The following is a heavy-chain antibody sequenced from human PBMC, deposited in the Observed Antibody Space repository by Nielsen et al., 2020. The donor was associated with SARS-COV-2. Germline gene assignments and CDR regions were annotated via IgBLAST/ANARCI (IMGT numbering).Heavy chain of an antibody. CDR2: IYPGDSDT. V-gene: IGHV5-51*01. CDR3: ARLLGYCSRTSCYYHYYYMDV. CDR1: GYSFTSYW. Sequence: KVSCKGSGYSFTSYWIGWVRQMPGKGLEWMGIIYPGDSDTRYSPSFQGQVTISADKSISTAYLQWSSLKASDTAMYYCARLLGYCSRTSCYYHYYYMDVWGKGTTVTVSS. D-gene: IGHD2-2*01. J-gene: IGHJ6*03.